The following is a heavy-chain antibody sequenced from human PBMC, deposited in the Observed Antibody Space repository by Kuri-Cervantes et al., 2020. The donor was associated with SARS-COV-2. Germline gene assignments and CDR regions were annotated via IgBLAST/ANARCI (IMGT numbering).Heavy chain of an antibody. CDR1: GYTLTELS. CDR2: FDPDDGET. Sequence: ASVKVSCKVSGYTLTELSMHWVRQAPGKGLEWMGGFDPDDGETIYAQKLQGRVTMTEDTSTDTAYMELSSLRSEDTAVYYCARGVSGWDWETYWYFDLWGRGTLVTVSS. V-gene: IGHV1-24*01. D-gene: IGHD6-19*01. J-gene: IGHJ2*01. CDR3: ARGVSGWDWETYWYFDL.